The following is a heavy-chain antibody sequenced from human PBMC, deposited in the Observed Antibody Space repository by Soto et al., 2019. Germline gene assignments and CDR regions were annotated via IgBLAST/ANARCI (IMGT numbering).Heavy chain of an antibody. Sequence: ASETLSLTCAVYGGSFSGYYWSWIRQPPGKGLEWIGEINHSGSTNYNPSLKSRVTISVDTSKNQFSLKLSSVTAADTAVYYCARVPSFGSGSFKNYYYSVMDVWGQGTTVTVSS. CDR1: GGSFSGYY. V-gene: IGHV4-34*01. CDR3: ARVPSFGSGSFKNYYYSVMDV. J-gene: IGHJ6*02. D-gene: IGHD3-10*01. CDR2: INHSGST.